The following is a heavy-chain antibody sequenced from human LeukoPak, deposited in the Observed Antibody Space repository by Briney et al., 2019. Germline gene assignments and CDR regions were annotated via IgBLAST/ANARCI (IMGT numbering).Heavy chain of an antibody. CDR2: IKQDGSEK. CDR1: GFTFSDYY. D-gene: IGHD3-16*02. Sequence: GGSLRLSCAASGFTFSDYYMSWFRQAPGKGLEWVANIKQDGSEKYYVDSVKGRFTISRDNAKNSLYLQMNSLRAEDTAVYYCARADYDYVWGSYRQYYFDSWGQGTLVTVSS. V-gene: IGHV3-7*01. J-gene: IGHJ4*02. CDR3: ARADYDYVWGSYRQYYFDS.